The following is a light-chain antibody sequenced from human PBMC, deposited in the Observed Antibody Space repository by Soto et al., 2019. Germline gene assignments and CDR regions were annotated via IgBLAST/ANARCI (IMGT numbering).Light chain of an antibody. CDR3: QQANRFPT. CDR2: AAS. J-gene: IGKJ5*01. Sequence: DIQVTQSPSSVSASVGVRVTITCRESQGISRWLAGYQQKPGKDPKLLLYAASSLQSGDPSGFSGSGSGTDFTLTISSLQHEDVATYYCQQANRFPTFGQGTRLEIK. CDR1: QGISRW. V-gene: IGKV1-12*01.